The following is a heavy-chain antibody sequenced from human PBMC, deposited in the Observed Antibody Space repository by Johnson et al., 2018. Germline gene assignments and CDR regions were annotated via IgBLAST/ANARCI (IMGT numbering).Heavy chain of an antibody. CDR1: GFTFRNYW. CDR3: ARPPGRRVDI. V-gene: IGHV3-7*01. Sequence: VQLVQSGGGLVQPGRSLRLSCAASGFTFRNYWMTWVRQAPGKGPEWVANINEDGSLKYYVDSVQGRFTISRDNAKDSLYLQMNSLRAEDTAIYYCARPPGRRVDIWGQGTMVTVSP. CDR2: INEDGSLK. J-gene: IGHJ3*02. D-gene: IGHD2-8*01.